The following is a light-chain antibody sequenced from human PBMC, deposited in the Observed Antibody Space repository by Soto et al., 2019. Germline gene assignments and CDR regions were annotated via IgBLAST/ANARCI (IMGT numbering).Light chain of an antibody. Sequence: DIVMTQSPDSLAVSLGERATINCKYSQSVLYGGNDRNYLAWYQHKPGQPPKLLMYWASTREAGVPDRFSGSGSGTDFTLTISSLQAEDVAAYYCQQYYTTPQTFGQGTKLEIK. J-gene: IGKJ2*01. CDR1: QSVLYGGNDRNY. V-gene: IGKV4-1*01. CDR3: QQYYTTPQT. CDR2: WAS.